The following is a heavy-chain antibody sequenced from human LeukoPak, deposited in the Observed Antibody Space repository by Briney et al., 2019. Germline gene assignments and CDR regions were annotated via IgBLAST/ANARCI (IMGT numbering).Heavy chain of an antibody. CDR1: GFTFSSYA. D-gene: IGHD3-22*01. J-gene: IGHJ4*02. CDR2: ISGSGGST. V-gene: IGHV3-23*01. Sequence: PGGSRRLSCAASGFTFSSYAMSWVRQAPGKGLEWVSAISGSGGSTYYADSVKGRFTISRDNSKNTLYLQMNSLRAEDTAVYYCAKAHSSGYSFDYWGQGTLVTVSS. CDR3: AKAHSSGYSFDY.